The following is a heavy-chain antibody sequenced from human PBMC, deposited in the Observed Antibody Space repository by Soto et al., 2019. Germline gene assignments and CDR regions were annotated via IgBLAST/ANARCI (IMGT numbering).Heavy chain of an antibody. J-gene: IGHJ4*02. CDR2: ISGSGDKT. CDR3: ARDGNWRLDY. CDR1: GFTYSNSA. D-gene: IGHD1-1*01. V-gene: IGHV3-23*01. Sequence: PGGSLRLSCAASGFTYSNSAMSWARQAPGEGLGWVSSISGSGDKTYYADSVKGRFTISRDNTNSRLFLQMNSVTPEDTAVYYCARDGNWRLDYWGQGALVTVSS.